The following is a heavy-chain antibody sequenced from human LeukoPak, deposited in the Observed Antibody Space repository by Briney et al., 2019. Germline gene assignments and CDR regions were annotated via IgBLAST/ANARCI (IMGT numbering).Heavy chain of an antibody. CDR1: GFTFDDYA. Sequence: GGSLRLSCAASGFTFDDYAMSWVRQAPGKGLEWVSAISGSGGSTYYADSVKGRFTISRDNSKNTLYLQMNRLRAEDPAVYYCARNLPAADYWGQGTLVTVSS. J-gene: IGHJ4*02. D-gene: IGHD2-2*01. CDR2: ISGSGGST. V-gene: IGHV3-23*01. CDR3: ARNLPAADY.